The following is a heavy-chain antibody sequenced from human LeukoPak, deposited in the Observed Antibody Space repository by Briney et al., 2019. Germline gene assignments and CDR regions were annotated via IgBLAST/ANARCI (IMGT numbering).Heavy chain of an antibody. CDR1: GFTFSSYG. Sequence: GRSLRLSCAASGFTFSSYGMHWVRQAPGKGLEWVAVISYDGSNKYYADSVKGRFTISRDNSKNTLYLQMNSLRAEDTAVYYCASEYDYYDSSGYYRPNDYWGQGTLVTVSS. J-gene: IGHJ4*02. CDR3: ASEYDYYDSSGYYRPNDY. V-gene: IGHV3-30*03. CDR2: ISYDGSNK. D-gene: IGHD3-22*01.